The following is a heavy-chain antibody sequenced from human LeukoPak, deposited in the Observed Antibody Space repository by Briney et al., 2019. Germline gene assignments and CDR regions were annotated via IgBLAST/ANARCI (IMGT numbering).Heavy chain of an antibody. CDR3: AREGEIDYYDCSGYYSVGRFFDY. V-gene: IGHV4-31*03. J-gene: IGHJ4*02. D-gene: IGHD3-22*01. Sequence: SETLSLTCTVSGGSISSGGYYWSWIRQHPGKGLEWIGYIYYSGSTYYNPSLKSRVTISVDTSKNQFSLKLSSVTAADTAVYYCAREGEIDYYDCSGYYSVGRFFDYWGQGTLVTVSS. CDR2: IYYSGST. CDR1: GGSISSGGYY.